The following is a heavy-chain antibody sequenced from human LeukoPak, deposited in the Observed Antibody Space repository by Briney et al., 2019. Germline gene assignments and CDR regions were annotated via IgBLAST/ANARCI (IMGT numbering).Heavy chain of an antibody. J-gene: IGHJ3*02. Sequence: PGGSLRLSCAASGFTFSSYSMNWVRQAPGKGLEWVSYISSSSSTIYYADSVKGRFTISRDNAKNSLYLQMNSLRAEDTAVYYCAKDKDLEWLLWDAFDIWGQGTMVTVSS. D-gene: IGHD3-3*01. V-gene: IGHV3-48*01. CDR1: GFTFSSYS. CDR2: ISSSSSTI. CDR3: AKDKDLEWLLWDAFDI.